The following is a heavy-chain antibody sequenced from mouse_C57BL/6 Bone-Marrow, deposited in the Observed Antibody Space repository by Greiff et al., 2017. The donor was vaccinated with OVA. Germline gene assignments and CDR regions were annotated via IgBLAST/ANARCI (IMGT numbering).Heavy chain of an antibody. CDR2: IYPGNSDT. Sequence: VQLKQSGTVLARPGASVKMSCKTSGYTFTSYWMHWVKQRPGQGLEWIGAIYPGNSDTSYNQKFKGKATLTVEKSSSTVYLELSRLTSDDSSVYYCERRADDGYYVYFDSWGPGTTRTVSS. V-gene: IGHV1-5*01. J-gene: IGHJ2*01. D-gene: IGHD2-3*01. CDR3: ERRADDGYYVYFDS. CDR1: GYTFTSYW.